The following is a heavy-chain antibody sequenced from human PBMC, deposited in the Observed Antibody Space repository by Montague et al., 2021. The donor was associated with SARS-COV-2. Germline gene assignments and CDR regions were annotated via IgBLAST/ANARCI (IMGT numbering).Heavy chain of an antibody. Sequence: SETLSVTCTVSGGSVRSSNDCWGWIRQPPGKGLEWIANSYYSGNTYYNPSLKSRVTISVDTSNNQFSLKLSSVTAADTAVYYCARGPKMYGELADYWGQGTLVTVSS. CDR2: SYYSGNT. J-gene: IGHJ4*02. D-gene: IGHD4-17*01. CDR3: ARGPKMYGELADY. CDR1: GGSVRSSNDC. V-gene: IGHV4-39*01.